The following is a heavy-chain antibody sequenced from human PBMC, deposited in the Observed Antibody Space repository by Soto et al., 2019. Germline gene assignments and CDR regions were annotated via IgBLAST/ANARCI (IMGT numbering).Heavy chain of an antibody. V-gene: IGHV3-23*01. CDR3: AARARNGDYLTWFDP. CDR2: ISGSGGST. CDR1: GFIFSNNA. D-gene: IGHD4-17*01. J-gene: IGHJ5*02. Sequence: EAQLLESGGGLVQPGGSLRLSCTASGFIFSNNAMSWVRQAPGKGLEWVSAISGSGGSTYYADSVKGRFTISRDNSKNTLYLQMNSLRAEDTAVYYCAARARNGDYLTWFDPWAQGTLVTVSS.